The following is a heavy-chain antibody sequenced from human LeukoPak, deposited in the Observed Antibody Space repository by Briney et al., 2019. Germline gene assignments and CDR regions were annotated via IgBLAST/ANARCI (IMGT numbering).Heavy chain of an antibody. J-gene: IGHJ3*01. CDR1: GFTFNKYW. Sequence: GGSLRLSCAASGFTFNKYWMNWVRQAPGKGLEWVANIRPDGSGKNYVDFVKGRFTISRDNAKNSMYLQMNSLRAEDTAVYYCAVSGGSGFGWGHGTMVTVSS. CDR2: IRPDGSGK. V-gene: IGHV3-7*02. D-gene: IGHD3-10*01. CDR3: AVSGGSGFG.